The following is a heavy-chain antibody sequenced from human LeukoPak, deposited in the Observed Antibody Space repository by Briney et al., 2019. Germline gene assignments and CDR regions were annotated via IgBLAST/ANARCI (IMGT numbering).Heavy chain of an antibody. J-gene: IGHJ4*02. CDR3: ARAPPPTYCGGDCYSNYFDY. CDR1: GGSISNYY. V-gene: IGHV4-59*01. CDR2: IYDSGKT. Sequence: SETLSLTCVVSGGSISNYYWNWIRQPPGKGLEWIGYIYDSGKTNSNPSLKSRVTMSVDTSKNQFSLKLSSVTSADTALYYCARAPPPTYCGGDCYSNYFDYWGQGTLVTVSS. D-gene: IGHD2-21*02.